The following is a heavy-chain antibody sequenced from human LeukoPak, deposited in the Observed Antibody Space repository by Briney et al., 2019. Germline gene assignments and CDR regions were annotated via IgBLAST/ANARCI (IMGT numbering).Heavy chain of an antibody. D-gene: IGHD3-22*01. CDR2: IYYSGST. J-gene: IGHJ3*02. V-gene: IGHV4-39*01. CDR3: ARVPPDYYDSSEEAFDI. CDR1: GGSISSSSYY. Sequence: SETLSLTCTVSGGSISSSSYYWGWIRQPPGKGLEWIGSIYYSGSTYYNPSLKSRVTISVDTSKNQFSLKLSSVTAADTAVYYCARVPPDYYDSSEEAFDIWGQGTLVTVSS.